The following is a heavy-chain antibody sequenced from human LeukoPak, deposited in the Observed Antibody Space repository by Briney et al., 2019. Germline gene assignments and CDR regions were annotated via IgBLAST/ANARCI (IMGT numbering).Heavy chain of an antibody. Sequence: GGSLRLSCTASGFTFSSYSMNWVRQAPGKGLEWVSSISTSSSYIYYADSVKGRFTISRDNAKNTLNLQMNSLRAEDTAVYYCARDLGQYYDTSDNWFDPWGQGTLVTVSS. CDR2: ISTSSSYI. CDR1: GFTFSSYS. D-gene: IGHD3-22*01. J-gene: IGHJ5*02. CDR3: ARDLGQYYDTSDNWFDP. V-gene: IGHV3-21*01.